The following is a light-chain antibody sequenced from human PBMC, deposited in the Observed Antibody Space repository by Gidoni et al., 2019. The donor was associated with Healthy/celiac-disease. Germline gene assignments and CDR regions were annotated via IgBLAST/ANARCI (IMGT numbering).Light chain of an antibody. Sequence: EIVMTQSPATLSVSPGERDTLSCRASQSVSSNLAWYQQKPGQTPRLLIYGASTRAPGIPARFSGSGSGTEFTLTISSLQSEDFAVYYCQQYNNWPPYTFXXXTKLEIK. CDR3: QQYNNWPPYT. V-gene: IGKV3-15*01. CDR2: GAS. CDR1: QSVSSN. J-gene: IGKJ2*01.